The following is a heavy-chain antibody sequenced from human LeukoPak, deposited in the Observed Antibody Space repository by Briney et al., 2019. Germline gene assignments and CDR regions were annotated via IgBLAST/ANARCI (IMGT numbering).Heavy chain of an antibody. CDR1: GGSISNYY. J-gene: IGHJ4*02. CDR3: ATYDQQLAFDN. D-gene: IGHD6-13*01. CDR2: MYTSGST. V-gene: IGHV4-4*07. Sequence: SETLSLTCTVSGGSISNYYWNGIRQPAGKGLEWIGRMYTSGSTNYNPSLKSRVTMSIDTSKKHFSLNLDSVTAADTAVYYCATYDQQLAFDNWGQGSLVTVSP.